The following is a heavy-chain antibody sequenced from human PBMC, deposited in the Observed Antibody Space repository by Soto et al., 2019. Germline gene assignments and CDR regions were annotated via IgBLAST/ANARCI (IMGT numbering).Heavy chain of an antibody. Sequence: PSETLSLTCAVSGGSISSSNWWSWVRQPPGKGLEWIGEIYHSGSTNYNPSLKSRVTISVDKSKNQFSLKLSSVTAADTAVYYCARDRPIAAAGRDAFDIWGQGTMVTVSS. J-gene: IGHJ3*02. CDR3: ARDRPIAAAGRDAFDI. CDR1: GGSISSSNW. D-gene: IGHD6-13*01. V-gene: IGHV4-4*02. CDR2: IYHSGST.